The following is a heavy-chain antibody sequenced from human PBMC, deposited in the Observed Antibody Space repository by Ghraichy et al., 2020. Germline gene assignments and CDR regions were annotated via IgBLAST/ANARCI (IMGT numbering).Heavy chain of an antibody. CDR3: ARHLIYYDYIWGSPPGAFDI. CDR2: IYYSGST. Sequence: SETLSLTCTVSGGSISSSSYYWGWIRQPPGKGLEWIGSIYYSGSTYYNPSLKSRVTISVDTSKNQFSLKLSSVTAADTAVYYCARHLIYYDYIWGSPPGAFDIWGQGTMVTVSS. D-gene: IGHD3-16*01. J-gene: IGHJ3*02. V-gene: IGHV4-39*01. CDR1: GGSISSSSYY.